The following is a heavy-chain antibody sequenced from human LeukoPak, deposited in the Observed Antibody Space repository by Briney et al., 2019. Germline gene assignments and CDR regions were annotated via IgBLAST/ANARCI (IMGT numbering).Heavy chain of an antibody. D-gene: IGHD6-25*01. V-gene: IGHV1-2*06. J-gene: IGHJ3*02. CDR2: INPNSGGT. CDR1: GYIFTDYY. Sequence: ASVKVSCKASGYIFTDYYMHWVRQAPGQELGWMGRINPNSGGTNYAQKFQGRVTMTRDTSISTAYMELSRLRSDDTAVYYCARDDAASPDNAFDIWGQGTMVTVSS. CDR3: ARDDAASPDNAFDI.